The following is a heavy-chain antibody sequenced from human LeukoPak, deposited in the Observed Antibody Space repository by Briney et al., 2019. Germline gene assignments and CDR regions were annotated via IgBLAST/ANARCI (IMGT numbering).Heavy chain of an antibody. Sequence: GASAKVSCKASGGTFSSYAIAWVRQAPGHGLECLGRVIPILGVTTYAQNFQDRVTITADKSTGTAYMELSSLTSADTAMYYCARHIAGENYFDPWGQGTLVTVSS. CDR1: GGTFSSYA. D-gene: IGHD6-13*01. CDR3: ARHIAGENYFDP. CDR2: VIPILGVT. V-gene: IGHV1-69*04. J-gene: IGHJ5*02.